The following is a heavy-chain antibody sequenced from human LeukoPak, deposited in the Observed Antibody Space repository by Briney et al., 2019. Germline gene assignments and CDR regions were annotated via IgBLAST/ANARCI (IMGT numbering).Heavy chain of an antibody. CDR1: GFTFSSYA. J-gene: IGHJ4*02. Sequence: QSGGSLRLSCAASGFTFSSYAMSWVRQAPGKWLEWVSAISGSGDSTYYADSVKGRFTISRDNSKNTLYLQMNSLRAEDTAVYYCAKGREMATIGGYYWGQGTLVTVSS. V-gene: IGHV3-23*01. CDR2: ISGSGDST. CDR3: AKGREMATIGGYY. D-gene: IGHD5-24*01.